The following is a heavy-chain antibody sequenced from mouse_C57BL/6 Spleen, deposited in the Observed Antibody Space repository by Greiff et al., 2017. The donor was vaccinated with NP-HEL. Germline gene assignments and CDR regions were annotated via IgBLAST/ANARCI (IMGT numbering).Heavy chain of an antibody. D-gene: IGHD3-1*01. CDR3: AREGLGQFDY. CDR1: GYTFTSYW. V-gene: IGHV1-59*01. CDR2: IDPSDSYT. J-gene: IGHJ2*01. Sequence: QVQLQQPGAELVRPGTSVRLSCKASGYTFTSYWMHWVKQRPGQGLEWIGVIDPSDSYTNYNQKFKGKATLTVDTSSSTAYMQLSSLTSEDSAVYYCAREGLGQFDYWGQGTTLTVSS.